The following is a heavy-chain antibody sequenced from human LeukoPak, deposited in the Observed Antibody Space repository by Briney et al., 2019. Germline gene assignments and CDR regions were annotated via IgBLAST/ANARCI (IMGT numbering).Heavy chain of an antibody. D-gene: IGHD2-2*01. J-gene: IGHJ4*02. CDR1: GFAFSDSW. V-gene: IGHV3-7*03. Sequence: GGSLRLSCAASGFAFSDSWMTWIRQAPGKGLEWVAFIKGDGSAKKYVDSVKGRFTISRDNSKNTLYLQMSSLRAEDSAVYYCAKGRGFGPAAPFDYWGQGTLVTVSS. CDR2: IKGDGSAK. CDR3: AKGRGFGPAAPFDY.